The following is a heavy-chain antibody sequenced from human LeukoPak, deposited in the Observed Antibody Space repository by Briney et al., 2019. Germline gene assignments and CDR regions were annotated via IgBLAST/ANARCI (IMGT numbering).Heavy chain of an antibody. CDR3: ARGVNPTPMYFDY. CDR1: GFTFSSYA. Sequence: GGSLRLSCAASGFTFSSYAMHWVRQAPGKGLEWVAVISYDGSNKYYADSVKGRFTISRDNSKNTLYLQMNSLRAEDTAVYYCARGVNPTPMYFDYWGQGTLVTVSS. CDR2: ISYDGSNK. V-gene: IGHV3-30*01. J-gene: IGHJ4*02.